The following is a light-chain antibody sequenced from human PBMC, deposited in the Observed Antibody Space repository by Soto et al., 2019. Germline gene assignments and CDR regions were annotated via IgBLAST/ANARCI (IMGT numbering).Light chain of an antibody. CDR1: QDISSW. J-gene: IGKJ5*01. V-gene: IGKV1-12*01. CDR2: AAS. Sequence: DIQMTQSPSSVSASVGDRVTITCRASQDISSWLAWYQQKPGKALKLLIYAASSLQSGVPSRFSGRAAGTDFSLTISSLQPEDFATYYCQQANSFPLTFGQGTRLEI. CDR3: QQANSFPLT.